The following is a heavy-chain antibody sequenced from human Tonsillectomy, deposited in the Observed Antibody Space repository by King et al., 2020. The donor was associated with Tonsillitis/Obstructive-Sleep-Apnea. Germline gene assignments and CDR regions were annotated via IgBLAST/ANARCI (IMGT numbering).Heavy chain of an antibody. D-gene: IGHD2-15*01. V-gene: IGHV4-34*01. Sequence: VQLQQWGAGLLKPSETLSLTCAVYGGSFSGSYWSWIRQPPGKGLEWIGEINHSGSTNYNPSLKSRVTISVDTSKHQFSLELSSVTAADTAVYYCARGDIVVVVAARDYYYYMDVWGPGTTGTGSS. CDR3: ARGDIVVVVAARDYYYYMDV. CDR2: INHSGST. J-gene: IGHJ6*03. CDR1: GGSFSGSY.